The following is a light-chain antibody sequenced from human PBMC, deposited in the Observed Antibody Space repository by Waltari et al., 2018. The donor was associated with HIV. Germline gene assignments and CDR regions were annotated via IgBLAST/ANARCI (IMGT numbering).Light chain of an antibody. CDR1: TSNIGRNA. CDR3: AVWDDSLNGNVI. V-gene: IGLV1-44*01. Sequence: QSVLTQPPSTSGTPGQRVTISCSGSTSNIGRNAVHWYQQLPGTAPKLVIYTNNQRMPGVPDRFTGSKSGTSASLAISGLQSEDEAHYYCAVWDDSLNGNVIFGGGTKLTVL. CDR2: TNN. J-gene: IGLJ2*01.